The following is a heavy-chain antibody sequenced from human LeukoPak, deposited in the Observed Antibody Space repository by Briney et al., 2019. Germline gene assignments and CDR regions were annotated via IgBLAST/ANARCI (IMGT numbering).Heavy chain of an antibody. CDR2: ISSSSSYI. J-gene: IGHJ4*02. CDR1: GFTFSSYS. V-gene: IGHV3-21*01. Sequence: GGSLRLSCAASGFTFSSYSMIWLREAPGKGLEWVSSISSSSSYIYYADSVKGRFTISRDNAKNSLYLQMNSLRAEDTAIFYCAREGKGGFDYWGQGTLVTVSS. CDR3: AREGKGGFDY. D-gene: IGHD3-16*01.